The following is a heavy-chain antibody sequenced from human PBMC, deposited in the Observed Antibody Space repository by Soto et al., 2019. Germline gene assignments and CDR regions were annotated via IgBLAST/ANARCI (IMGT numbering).Heavy chain of an antibody. CDR1: GYTFTSYG. CDR2: ISAYNGNT. D-gene: IGHD6-19*01. CDR3: ARDPNSSGWYYLLYYYDMDV. Sequence: ASVKVSCKASGYTFTSYGISWVRQAPGQGLEWMGWISAYNGNTNYAQKLQGRVTMTTDTSTSAAYMELRSLRSDDTAVYYCARDPNSSGWYYLLYYYDMDVWGQGTTVTVSS. J-gene: IGHJ6*02. V-gene: IGHV1-18*01.